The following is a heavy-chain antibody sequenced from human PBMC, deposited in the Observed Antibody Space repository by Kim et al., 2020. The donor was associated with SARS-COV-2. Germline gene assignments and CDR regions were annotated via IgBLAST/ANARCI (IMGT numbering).Heavy chain of an antibody. J-gene: IGHJ4*02. CDR3: AKGTFYYGSGSYPLFDY. CDR2: ISTSGGST. V-gene: IGHV3-23*01. CDR1: GFTFSSYV. Sequence: GGSLRLSCAASGFTFSSYVMSWVRQAPGKGLEWVSGISTSGGSTYYADSVKGRFTLSRDNSKNTLSLQMNSLRAEDTAVYYCAKGTFYYGSGSYPLFDYWGQGTLVTVSS. D-gene: IGHD3-10*01.